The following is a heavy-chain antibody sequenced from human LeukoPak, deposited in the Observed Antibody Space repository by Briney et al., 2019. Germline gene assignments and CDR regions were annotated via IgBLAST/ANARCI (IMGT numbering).Heavy chain of an antibody. V-gene: IGHV3-30*02. J-gene: IGHJ4*02. D-gene: IGHD6-13*01. CDR3: ARDTPHSSSWYFDY. CDR2: IRYDAINK. CDR1: GFTFSTYG. Sequence: PGGSLRLSCAASGFTFSTYGMHWVRQAPGKGLEWVAFIRYDAINKYYADSVKGRFTISRDNSKNTLYLQMNSLRAEDTAVYYCARDTPHSSSWYFDYWGQGTLVTVSS.